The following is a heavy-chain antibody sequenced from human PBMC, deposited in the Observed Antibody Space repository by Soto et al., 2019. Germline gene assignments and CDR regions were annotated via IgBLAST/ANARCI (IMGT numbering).Heavy chain of an antibody. Sequence: ASETLSLTCTVSGGSISSGGHYWSWIRQHPGKGLEWIGYIYYSGSTSYNPSLKSRVTISVDTSKNQFSLNLSSVTAADSAVYYCARDQAYDYTSPGDYYYYGMDVWGQGTTVTVSS. V-gene: IGHV4-31*03. CDR1: GGSISSGGHY. CDR2: IYYSGST. J-gene: IGHJ6*01. CDR3: ARDQAYDYTSPGDYYYYGMDV. D-gene: IGHD4-4*01.